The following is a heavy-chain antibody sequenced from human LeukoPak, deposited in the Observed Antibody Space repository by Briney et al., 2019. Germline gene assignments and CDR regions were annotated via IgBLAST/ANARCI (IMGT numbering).Heavy chain of an antibody. CDR2: TYYRSKWFI. J-gene: IGHJ4*02. CDR1: GDSVSSNSAA. V-gene: IGHV6-1*01. CDR3: TRSDCSSGRCPGFDN. D-gene: IGHD6-19*01. Sequence: SQTLSLTCGISGDSVSSNSAAWNWIRQSPSRGLEWLGRTYYRSKWFINYAPFVKSRIIINPDTPKNQVSLQLNSVTPEDTAVYYCTRSDCSSGRCPGFDNWGQGTLVTVSS.